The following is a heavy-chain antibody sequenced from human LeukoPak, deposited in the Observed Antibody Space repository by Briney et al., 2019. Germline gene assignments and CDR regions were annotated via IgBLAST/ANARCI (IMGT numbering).Heavy chain of an antibody. Sequence: PGGSLRLSCAVSGFTFDDYAMHWVRQVPGKGLEWVSGINWNSDSIGYADSVKRRFTTSRDNAKNSLYLQMNSMRVEDTAVYYCVREGGSDWYSGWFDPWGQGTLVTVSS. CDR1: GFTFDDYA. V-gene: IGHV3-9*01. J-gene: IGHJ5*02. CDR3: VREGGSDWYSGWFDP. CDR2: INWNSDSI. D-gene: IGHD6-19*01.